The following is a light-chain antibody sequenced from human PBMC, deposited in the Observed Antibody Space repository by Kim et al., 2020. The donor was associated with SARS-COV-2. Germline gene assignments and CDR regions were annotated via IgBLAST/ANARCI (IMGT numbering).Light chain of an antibody. CDR1: QAISSH. CDR2: AVS. Sequence: CASEGSRVTLTCRASQAISSHLAWYQQKPGRAPKLLIYAVSTLQSGVSARVTGDRSGQDFTLTINSLQPEDSATYYCLQVYSYPYTFGPGTKLEI. CDR3: LQVYSYPYT. V-gene: IGKV1-9*01. J-gene: IGKJ2*01.